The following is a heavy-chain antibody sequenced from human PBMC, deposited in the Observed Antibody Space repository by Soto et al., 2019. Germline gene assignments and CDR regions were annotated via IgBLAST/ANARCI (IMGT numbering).Heavy chain of an antibody. V-gene: IGHV3-33*01. J-gene: IGHJ6*02. Sequence: GGSLRLSCAASGFTFSCYGMHWVRQAPGKGLEWVAVIWYDGSNKYYADSVKGRFTISRDNSKNTLYLQMNSLRAEDTAVYYCARDHIVVVPAANRECAGYYYYGMDVWGQGTTVTVSS. CDR3: ARDHIVVVPAANRECAGYYYYGMDV. D-gene: IGHD2-2*01. CDR1: GFTFSCYG. CDR2: IWYDGSNK.